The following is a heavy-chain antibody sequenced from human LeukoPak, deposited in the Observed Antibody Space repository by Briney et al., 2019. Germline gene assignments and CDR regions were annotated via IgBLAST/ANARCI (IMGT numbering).Heavy chain of an antibody. CDR3: ARYCSSTSCYTLISV. V-gene: IGHV4-39*01. J-gene: IGHJ6*02. CDR2: IYYSGST. D-gene: IGHD2-2*02. Sequence: SETLSLTCTVSGGSISSSSYYWGWIRQPPGKGLEWIGSIYYSGSTYYNPSLKSRVTISVDTSKNQFSLKLSSVTAADTAVYYCARYCSSTSCYTLISVWGQGTTVTVSS. CDR1: GGSISSSSYY.